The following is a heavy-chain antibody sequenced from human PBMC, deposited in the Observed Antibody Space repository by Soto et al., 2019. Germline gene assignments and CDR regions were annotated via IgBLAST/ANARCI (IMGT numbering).Heavy chain of an antibody. CDR1: GGSFSGYY. CDR3: ASRKDMAVAGTPFDY. J-gene: IGHJ4*02. V-gene: IGHV4-34*01. CDR2: INHSGST. D-gene: IGHD6-19*01. Sequence: SETLSLTCAVYGGSFSGYYWSWIRQPPGKGLEWIGEINHSGSTNYNPSLKSRVTISVDTSKNQFSLKLSSVTAADTAVYYCASRKDMAVAGTPFDYWGQGTLVTVSS.